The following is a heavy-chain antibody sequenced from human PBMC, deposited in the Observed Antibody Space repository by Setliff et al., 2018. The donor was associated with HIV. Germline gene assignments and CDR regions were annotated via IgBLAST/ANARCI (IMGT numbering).Heavy chain of an antibody. J-gene: IGHJ6*03. CDR1: GYPIIEAYY. D-gene: IGHD4-4*01. V-gene: IGHV4-38-2*01. Sequence: PSETLSLTCAVSGYPIIEAYYWLWIRQSPTKGLEYIGIIFRGVTTYYNPSLRSRVALSMDTSKNQFSLRLSSVTAADTAIYYCARADSRRGAGYQYMDVWGKGTTGT. CDR3: ARADSRRGAGYQYMDV. CDR2: IFRGVTT.